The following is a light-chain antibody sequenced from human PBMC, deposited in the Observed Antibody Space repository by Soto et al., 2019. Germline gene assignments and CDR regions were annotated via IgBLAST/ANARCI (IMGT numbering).Light chain of an antibody. V-gene: IGLV2-11*01. Sequence: QSVLTQPPSVSGSPGQPITISCSGTSSDIGAYKLVSWYQHHPGKAPKLIIFDVDKRPSGVPDRFSGSKSGNTASLTISGLQSEDEANYSCCSYAGSYTFFVFGTGTKVTVL. CDR3: CSYAGSYTFFV. CDR2: DVD. CDR1: SSDIGAYKL. J-gene: IGLJ1*01.